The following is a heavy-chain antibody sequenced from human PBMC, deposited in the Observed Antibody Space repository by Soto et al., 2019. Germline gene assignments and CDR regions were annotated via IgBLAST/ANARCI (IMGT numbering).Heavy chain of an antibody. Sequence: TGGSLRLSCAASGFTFSSYDMHWFRQATGKGLEWVSAIGTAGDTYYPGSVKGRFTISRENAKNSLYLQMNSLRAGDTAVYYCARDGSSIGRHYYYYGMDVWGQGTTVTVSS. D-gene: IGHD6-6*01. CDR3: ARDGSSIGRHYYYYGMDV. V-gene: IGHV3-13*01. CDR1: GFTFSSYD. CDR2: IGTAGDT. J-gene: IGHJ6*02.